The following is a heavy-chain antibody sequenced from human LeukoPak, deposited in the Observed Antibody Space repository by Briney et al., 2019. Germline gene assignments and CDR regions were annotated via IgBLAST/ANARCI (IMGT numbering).Heavy chain of an antibody. CDR1: GFTLGDYA. CDR2: IRSKGYGRTT. J-gene: IGHJ4*02. CDR3: IKSRGGSYSGIDY. Sequence: PGRSLRLSCTASGFTLGDYAMSWVRQAPGKGLEWVGFIRSKGYGRTTEYAASVKGRFTISRDDSKSIANLQMNSLKTEYTAVYYCIKSRGGSYSGIDYWGQGTLVTVSS. D-gene: IGHD1-26*01. V-gene: IGHV3-49*04.